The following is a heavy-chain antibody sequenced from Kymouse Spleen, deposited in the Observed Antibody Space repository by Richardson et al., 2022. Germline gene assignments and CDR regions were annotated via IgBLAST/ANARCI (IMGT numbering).Heavy chain of an antibody. D-gene: IGHD1-7*01. CDR1: GFTFSSYG. Sequence: QVQLVESGGGVVQPGRSLRLSCAASGFTFSSYGMHWVRQAPGKGLEWVAVISYDGSNKYYADSVKGRFTISRDNSKNTLYLQMNSLRAEDTAVYYCAKDGTGTTSYYGMDVWGQGTTVTVSS. CDR3: AKDGTGTTSYYGMDV. CDR2: ISYDGSNK. J-gene: IGHJ6*02. V-gene: IGHV3-30*18.